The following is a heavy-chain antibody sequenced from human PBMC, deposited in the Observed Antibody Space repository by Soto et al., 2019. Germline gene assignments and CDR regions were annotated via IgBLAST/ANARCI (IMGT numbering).Heavy chain of an antibody. J-gene: IGHJ6*02. Sequence: SETLSLTCTVSGGSISSSSYYWGWIRQPPGKGLEWIGSIYYSGSTYYNPSLKSRVTISVDTSKNQFSLKLSSVTAADTAVYYCARQESYSGYYYYGMDGWGQGTTVTVSS. V-gene: IGHV4-39*01. D-gene: IGHD1-26*01. CDR1: GGSISSSSYY. CDR3: ARQESYSGYYYYGMDG. CDR2: IYYSGST.